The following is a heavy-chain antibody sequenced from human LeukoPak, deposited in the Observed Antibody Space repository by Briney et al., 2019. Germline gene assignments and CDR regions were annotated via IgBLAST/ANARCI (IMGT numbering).Heavy chain of an antibody. J-gene: IGHJ4*02. D-gene: IGHD3-22*01. V-gene: IGHV4-59*12. CDR2: IYYSGST. CDR3: ARGETYYYHTSGYFIFDY. Sequence: AETLSLTCTVSGGSISSYYWSWIRQPPGKRLEWIGYIYYSGSTNYNPSLKSRVTISVDTSKNQFSLKLSSVTAADTAVYFCARGETYYYHTSGYFIFDYWGQGTLVTVSS. CDR1: GGSISSYY.